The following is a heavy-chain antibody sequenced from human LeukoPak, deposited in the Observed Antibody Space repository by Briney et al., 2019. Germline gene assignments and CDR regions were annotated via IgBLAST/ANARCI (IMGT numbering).Heavy chain of an antibody. D-gene: IGHD2-2*01. CDR2: IRQDGSEK. CDR3: ARDIVPPGLFWDY. CDR1: GSTFSSHW. J-gene: IGHJ4*02. Sequence: PGGSLRLSCAASGSTFSSHWMSWVRQAPGKGLEWVANIRQDGSEKYYVDSVKGRFTISRDNAKNSLYLQMNSLRAEDTAVYYCARDIVPPGLFWDYWGQGALVTVSS. V-gene: IGHV3-7*05.